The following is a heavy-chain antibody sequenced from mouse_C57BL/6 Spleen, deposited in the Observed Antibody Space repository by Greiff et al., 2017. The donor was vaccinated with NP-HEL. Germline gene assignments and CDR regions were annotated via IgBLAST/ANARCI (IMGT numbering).Heavy chain of an antibody. CDR3: ARSYYSNSGYFDV. J-gene: IGHJ1*03. D-gene: IGHD2-5*01. CDR2: IYPGDGDT. Sequence: VQLQQSGPELVKPGASVKISCKASGYAFSSSWMNWVKQRPGKGLEWIGRIYPGDGDTNYNGKFKGKATLTADKSSSTAYMQLSSLTSEDSAVYFCARSYYSNSGYFDVWGTGTTVTVSS. CDR1: GYAFSSSW. V-gene: IGHV1-82*01.